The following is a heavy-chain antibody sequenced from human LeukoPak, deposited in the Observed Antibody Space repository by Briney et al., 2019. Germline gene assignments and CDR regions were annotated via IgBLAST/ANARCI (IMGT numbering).Heavy chain of an antibody. CDR1: GFTFSSYA. CDR3: ARDRSGYDYGNWFDP. D-gene: IGHD5-12*01. V-gene: IGHV3-64*01. CDR2: ISSNGGST. J-gene: IGHJ5*02. Sequence: GGSLRLSCAASGFTFSSYAMHWVRQAPGKGLEYVSAISSNGGSTYYANSVKCRFTISRDNSKNTLYLQMGSLRAEDMAVYYCARDRSGYDYGNWFDPWGQGTLVTVSS.